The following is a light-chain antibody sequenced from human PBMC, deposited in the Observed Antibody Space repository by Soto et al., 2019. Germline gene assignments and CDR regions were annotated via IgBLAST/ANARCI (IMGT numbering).Light chain of an antibody. J-gene: IGLJ1*01. Sequence: SVLTQPPSVSAAPGQKVTISCSGSSSNIGGNSVSWYQQLPGTAPKLLIYDDDKRPSGIPDRFSGSKSGTSATLGITGFRTGDEADYYCGSWDSSLSADVFGTGTKVTVL. CDR1: SSNIGGNS. V-gene: IGLV1-51*01. CDR2: DDD. CDR3: GSWDSSLSADV.